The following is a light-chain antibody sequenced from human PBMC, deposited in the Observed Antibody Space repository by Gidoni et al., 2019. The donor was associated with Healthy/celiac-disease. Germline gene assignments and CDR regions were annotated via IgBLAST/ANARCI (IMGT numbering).Light chain of an antibody. CDR2: GAS. Sequence: DIVLTQSPGTLSLSPGERATLTCRASQSVSSSYLAWYQQQPGQAPRLLIYGASSRATGIPDRFSGSCAGTYFTLTISRLEPEYFAVYYCQQYGSSYTFGQGTKLEIK. J-gene: IGKJ2*01. CDR3: QQYGSSYT. V-gene: IGKV3-20*01. CDR1: QSVSSSY.